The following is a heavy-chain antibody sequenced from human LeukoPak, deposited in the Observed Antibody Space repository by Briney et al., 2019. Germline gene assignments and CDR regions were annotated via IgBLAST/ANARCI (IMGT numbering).Heavy chain of an antibody. CDR1: GFTFSIYG. V-gene: IGHV3-33*08. J-gene: IGHJ3*02. CDR3: ARDRMASTSRGGFLDT. CDR2: IWYDGSNK. D-gene: IGHD2-2*01. Sequence: GGSLRLSCAASGFTFSIYGMHWVRQAPGKGLEWVAIIWYDGSNKYYAASVKGRFTISRDNSNNTLNLQMNSLRAEDTAVYYCARDRMASTSRGGFLDTWGQGTVVTVSP.